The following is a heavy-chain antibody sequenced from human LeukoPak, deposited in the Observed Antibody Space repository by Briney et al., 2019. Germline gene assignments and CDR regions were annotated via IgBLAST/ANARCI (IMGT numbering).Heavy chain of an antibody. Sequence: SETLSLTCTVSGGSISSYYWSWIRQPAGKGLEWIGRIYTSGSTNYNPSLKSRVTMSVDTSKNQFSLKLSSVTAADTAVYYCAREDYDILTGYRIYAFDIWGQGTMVTVSS. J-gene: IGHJ3*02. CDR3: AREDYDILTGYRIYAFDI. CDR2: IYTSGST. CDR1: GGSISSYY. D-gene: IGHD3-9*01. V-gene: IGHV4-4*07.